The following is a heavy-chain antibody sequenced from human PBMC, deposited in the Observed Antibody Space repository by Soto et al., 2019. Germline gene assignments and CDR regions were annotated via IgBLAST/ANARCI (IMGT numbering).Heavy chain of an antibody. V-gene: IGHV3-23*01. CDR3: AKHFSSRKLTNWFDP. J-gene: IGHJ5*02. Sequence: EGSLRLSCAASGFTFSSYAMSWVRQAPGKGLEWVSAISGSGGSTYYADSVKGRFTISRDNFKNTLYLQMNSLRAEDTAVYYCAKHFSSRKLTNWFDPWGQGTLVTVYS. D-gene: IGHD6-6*01. CDR2: ISGSGGST. CDR1: GFTFSSYA.